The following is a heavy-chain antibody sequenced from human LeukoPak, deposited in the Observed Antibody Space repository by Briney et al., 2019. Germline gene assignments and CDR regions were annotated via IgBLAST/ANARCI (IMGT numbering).Heavy chain of an antibody. J-gene: IGHJ4*02. CDR2: ISNDGSRK. CDR1: GFTFSRHG. Sequence: GGSLRLSCAPSGFTFSRHGMHWVRQAPGKGLEWVAIISNDGSRKYYAHSVEDRFTISRDNSKNTLYLQMDSLRAEDTAVYYCARDRAWNYFDYWGQGTLVTVSS. CDR3: ARDRAWNYFDY. D-gene: IGHD3-3*01. V-gene: IGHV3-30*03.